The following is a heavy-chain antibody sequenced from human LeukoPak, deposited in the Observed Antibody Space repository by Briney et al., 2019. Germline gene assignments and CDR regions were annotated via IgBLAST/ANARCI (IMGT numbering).Heavy chain of an antibody. Sequence: GASEKVSCKASVYTSSIYNIYWLRQGTGQGLGWRGWWNPNTGNTGYGQKHQGRDIMTRTTSMSPACMEVSSLRSEDTAEYYCAIRAPVDIVATLGERVKKGLDYWGQGTLVTVSS. D-gene: IGHD5-12*01. CDR3: AIRAPVDIVATLGERVKKGLDY. J-gene: IGHJ4*02. V-gene: IGHV1-8*02. CDR1: VYTSSIYN. CDR2: WNPNTGNT.